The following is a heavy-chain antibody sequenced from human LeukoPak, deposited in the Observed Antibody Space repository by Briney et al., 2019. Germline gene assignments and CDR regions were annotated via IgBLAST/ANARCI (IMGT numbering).Heavy chain of an antibody. V-gene: IGHV5-51*01. CDR3: ARQGQEYSSSSWFDP. J-gene: IGHJ5*02. D-gene: IGHD6-6*01. CDR1: GYNFTSYW. CDR2: IYPGDSDT. Sequence: GESLKISCKGSGYNFTSYWIGWVRQMPGKGLEWMGIIYPGDSDTRYSPSFQGQVTISADKSISTAYLQWSSLKASDTAMYYCARQGQEYSSSSWFDPWGQGTLVTVSS.